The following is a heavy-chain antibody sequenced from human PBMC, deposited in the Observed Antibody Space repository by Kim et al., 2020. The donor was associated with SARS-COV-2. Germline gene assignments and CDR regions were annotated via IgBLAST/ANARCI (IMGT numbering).Heavy chain of an antibody. Sequence: SVKVSCKASGGTFSSYAISWVRQAPGQGLEWMGGIIPIFGTANYAQKFQGRVTITADESTSTAYMQLSSLRSEDTAVYYCARGWWSWGSYPYYYYGMDVWGQGATVTFSS. J-gene: IGHJ6*02. CDR1: GGTFSSYA. CDR3: ARGWWSWGSYPYYYYGMDV. V-gene: IGHV1-69*13. D-gene: IGHD3-16*01. CDR2: IIPIFGTA.